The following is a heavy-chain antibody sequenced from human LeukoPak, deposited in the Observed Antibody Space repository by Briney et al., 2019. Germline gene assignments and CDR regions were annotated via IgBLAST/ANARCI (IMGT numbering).Heavy chain of an antibody. CDR1: RFTFTNYW. CDR3: ARWDLGGSYYYYFDY. CDR2: IWYDGSNK. V-gene: IGHV3-33*08. D-gene: IGHD1-26*01. J-gene: IGHJ4*02. Sequence: GGSLRLSCAASRFTFTNYWMGWVRQAPGKGLEWVAVIWYDGSNKYYADSVKGRFTISRDNSKNTLYLQMNSLRAEDTAVYYCARWDLGGSYYYYFDYWGQGTLVTVSS.